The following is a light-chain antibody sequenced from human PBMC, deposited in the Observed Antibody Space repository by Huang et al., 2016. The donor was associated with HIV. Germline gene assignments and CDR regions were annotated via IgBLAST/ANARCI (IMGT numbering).Light chain of an antibody. CDR3: HQYNNWLLS. CDR1: RSVSTT. V-gene: IGKV3-15*01. Sequence: EIVMTQSPATLSVSPGERVTLSCRANRSVSTTLPWYQQRPGQAPRLLIYGSSTRAPGIPARFSGSGSGTDFSLTISSLQSEDFARYYCHQYNNWLLSFGGGTRVDI. J-gene: IGKJ4*01. CDR2: GSS.